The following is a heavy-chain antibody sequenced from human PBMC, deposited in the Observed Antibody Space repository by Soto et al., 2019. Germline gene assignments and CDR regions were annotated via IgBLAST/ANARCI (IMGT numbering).Heavy chain of an antibody. V-gene: IGHV3-11*06. CDR1: GFTFSDYY. J-gene: IGHJ3*02. Sequence: PGGSLRLSCAASGFTFSDYYMSWIRQAPGKGLEWVSYISSSSSYTNYADSVKGRFTISRDNAKNSLYLQMNSLRAEDTAVYYCSRGGRWLQFPFDIWGQGTMVTVSS. CDR2: ISSSSSYT. CDR3: SRGGRWLQFPFDI. D-gene: IGHD5-12*01.